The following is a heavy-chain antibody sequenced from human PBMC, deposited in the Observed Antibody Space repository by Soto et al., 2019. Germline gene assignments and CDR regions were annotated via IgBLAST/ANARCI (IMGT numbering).Heavy chain of an antibody. CDR3: ADMRGQWLPRD. J-gene: IGHJ4*02. V-gene: IGHV4-39*01. CDR1: GGSIRSSDYY. D-gene: IGHD6-19*01. Sequence: SETLSLTCTVSGGSIRSSDYYWGWIRQPPGEGLEWIGNINSGGSAYYYPSLRTRVTISVDTSKNQFSLSLSSVTAADTAVYYCADMRGQWLPRDWGQGTLVTVS. CDR2: INSGGSA.